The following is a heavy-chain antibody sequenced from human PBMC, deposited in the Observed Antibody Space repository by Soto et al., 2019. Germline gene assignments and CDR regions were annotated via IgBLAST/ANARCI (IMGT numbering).Heavy chain of an antibody. J-gene: IGHJ4*02. CDR3: ARDLSSYYDFWSGSPKPIDY. D-gene: IGHD3-3*01. CDR2: ISSSSSYI. Sequence: PGGSLRLSCAASGFTFSSYSMNWVRQAPGKGLEWVSSISSSSSYIYYADSVKGRFTISRDNAKNSLYLQMNSLRAEDTAVYYCARDLSSYYDFWSGSPKPIDYWRQGTLVTVSS. CDR1: GFTFSSYS. V-gene: IGHV3-21*01.